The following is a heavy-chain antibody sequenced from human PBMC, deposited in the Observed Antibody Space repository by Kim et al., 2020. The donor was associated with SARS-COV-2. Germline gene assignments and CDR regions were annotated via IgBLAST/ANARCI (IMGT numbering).Heavy chain of an antibody. V-gene: IGHV4-4*02. D-gene: IGHD3-16*02. Sequence: SETLSLTCAVSGGSISSSNWWSWVRQPPGKGLEWIGEIYHSGSTNYNPSLKSRITISVDKSKNQFSLKLSSVTAADTAVYYCARDRNLRDPFVRHYYYGMDVWGQGTTVTVSS. CDR2: IYHSGST. CDR1: GGSISSSNW. CDR3: ARDRNLRDPFVRHYYYGMDV. J-gene: IGHJ6*02.